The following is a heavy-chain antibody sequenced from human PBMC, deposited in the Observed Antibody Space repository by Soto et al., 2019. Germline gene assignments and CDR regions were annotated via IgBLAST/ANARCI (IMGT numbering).Heavy chain of an antibody. Sequence: QVQLVQSGAEVKKPGSSVKVSCTASGGTFSSYAISWVRQAPGQGLEWMGGIIPIFGTANYAQKFQGRVTITVDESTSTAYMELSSLRSEDTAVYYCARGGELAVRGAGAFDIWGQGTMVTVSS. D-gene: IGHD3-10*01. J-gene: IGHJ3*02. CDR2: IIPIFGTA. CDR3: ARGGELAVRGAGAFDI. CDR1: GGTFSSYA. V-gene: IGHV1-69*01.